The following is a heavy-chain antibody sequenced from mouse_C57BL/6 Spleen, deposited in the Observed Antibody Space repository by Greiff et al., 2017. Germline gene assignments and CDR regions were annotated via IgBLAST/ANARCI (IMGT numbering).Heavy chain of an antibody. CDR3: VRHGIWFDY. D-gene: IGHD1-1*02. CDR2: IRSKSNNYAT. V-gene: IGHV10-1*01. Sequence: EVKLMESGGGLVQPKGSLKLSCAASGFSFNTYAMNWVRQAPGKGLEWVARIRSKSNNYATYYADSVKDRFTISRDDSESMLYLQMNNLKTEDTAMYYCVRHGIWFDYWGQGTTLTVSS. J-gene: IGHJ2*01. CDR1: GFSFNTYA.